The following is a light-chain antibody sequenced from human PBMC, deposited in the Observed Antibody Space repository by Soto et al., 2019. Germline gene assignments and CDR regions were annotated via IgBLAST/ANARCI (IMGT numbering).Light chain of an antibody. V-gene: IGLV1-44*01. CDR2: SNN. CDR1: SSNIGSNT. J-gene: IGLJ1*01. Sequence: QSVLTQPPSASGTPGQRVTISCSGSSSNIGSNTVNWYQQLPRTAPKLLIYSNNQRPSGVPDRFSGYKSGTSASLAISGLQSEDEADYYCAAWDDSLNGYVFGTGTKVTVL. CDR3: AAWDDSLNGYV.